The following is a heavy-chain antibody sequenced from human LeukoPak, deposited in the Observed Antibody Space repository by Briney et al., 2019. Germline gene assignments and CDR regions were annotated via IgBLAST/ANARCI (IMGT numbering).Heavy chain of an antibody. J-gene: IGHJ5*02. D-gene: IGHD3-9*01. CDR1: GFTFSSYG. Sequence: GSLRLSCAASGFTFSSYGMNWVRQPPGKGLEWIGEINHSGSTNYNPSLKSRVTISVDTSKNQFSLKLSSVTAADTAVYYCARGIWGYYDILTGYSSPWFDPWGQGTLVTVSS. CDR2: INHSGST. CDR3: ARGIWGYYDILTGYSSPWFDP. V-gene: IGHV4-34*01.